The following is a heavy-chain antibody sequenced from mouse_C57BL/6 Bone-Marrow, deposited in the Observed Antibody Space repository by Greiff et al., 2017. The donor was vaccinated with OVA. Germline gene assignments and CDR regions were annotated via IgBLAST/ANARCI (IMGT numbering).Heavy chain of an antibody. Sequence: EVQLKESGPGLVKPSQSLSLTCSVTGYSITSGYYWNWIRQFPGNKLEWMGYISYDGSNNYNPSLKNRISITRDTSKNQFFLKLNSVTTEDTATYYCAREGYGSYWYFDVWGTGTTVTVSS. CDR3: AREGYGSYWYFDV. J-gene: IGHJ1*03. CDR2: ISYDGSN. CDR1: GYSITSGYY. V-gene: IGHV3-6*01. D-gene: IGHD1-1*01.